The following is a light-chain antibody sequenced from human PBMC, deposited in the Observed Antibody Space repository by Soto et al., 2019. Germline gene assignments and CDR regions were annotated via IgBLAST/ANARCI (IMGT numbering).Light chain of an antibody. CDR2: AAF. CDR1: QDISSF. J-gene: IGKJ3*01. Sequence: IQLTQSPSSLSASVGDRVTITCRASQDISSFLAWYQHEPGKAPKLLIYAAFTLQSGVPSRFSGSGSGTDITLTISSLQPEDFATYYCQQLNSYPRTFGPGTKVDIK. CDR3: QQLNSYPRT. V-gene: IGKV1-9*01.